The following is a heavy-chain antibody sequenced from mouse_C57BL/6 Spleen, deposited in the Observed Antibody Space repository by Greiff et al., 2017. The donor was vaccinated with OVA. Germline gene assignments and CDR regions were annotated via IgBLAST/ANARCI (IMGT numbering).Heavy chain of an antibody. J-gene: IGHJ2*01. V-gene: IGHV1-64*01. CDR2: IHPNSGST. CDR1: GYTFTSYW. CDR3: ARWEGGDYFDY. D-gene: IGHD4-1*01. Sequence: VQLQQPGAELVKPGASVKLSCKASGYTFTSYWMHWVKQRPGQGLEWIGMIHPNSGSTNYNEKFKSKATLTVDKSSSTAYMQLSSLTSEDSAVYYCARWEGGDYFDYWGQGTTLTVSS.